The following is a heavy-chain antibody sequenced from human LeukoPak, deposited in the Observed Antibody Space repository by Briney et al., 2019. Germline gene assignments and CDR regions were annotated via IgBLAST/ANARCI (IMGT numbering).Heavy chain of an antibody. J-gene: IGHJ4*02. Sequence: PGGSLRLSCAASGFTFSSYGMHWVRQAPGKGLEWLALIWYDGSDIYYADSVKGRFIISRDNSKNTLYLQMNTLRAEDTAVYYCARGSAALYYFDFWGQGTLVTVSS. V-gene: IGHV3-33*01. D-gene: IGHD2-2*01. CDR1: GFTFSSYG. CDR3: ARGSAALYYFDF. CDR2: IWYDGSDI.